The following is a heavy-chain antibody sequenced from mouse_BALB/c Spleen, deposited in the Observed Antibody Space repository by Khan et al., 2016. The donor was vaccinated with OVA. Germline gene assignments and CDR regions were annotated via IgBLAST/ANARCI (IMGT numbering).Heavy chain of an antibody. CDR1: GFSLTSYG. Sequence: QVQLKQSGPGLVAPSQSLSITCTVSGFSLTSYGVHWVRQPPGKGLEWLGVIWAGGSTNYNSALMSRLSVSKDNSKRQVFLKLNSLQTDDKAIYYCASLEDLWGQGTTLTVSS. J-gene: IGHJ2*01. V-gene: IGHV2-9*02. CDR3: ASLEDL. CDR2: IWAGGST.